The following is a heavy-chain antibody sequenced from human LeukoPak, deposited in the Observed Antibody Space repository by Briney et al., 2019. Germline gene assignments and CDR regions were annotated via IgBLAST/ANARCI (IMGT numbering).Heavy chain of an antibody. CDR3: ARDSGSYYFDY. V-gene: IGHV1-69*04. Sequence: SVKVSCKASGGTFGSYAISWVRQAPGQGLEWMGRIIPILGIANYAQKFQGRVTITADKSTSTAYMELSSLRSEDTAVYYCARDSGSYYFDYWGQGTLVTVSS. D-gene: IGHD1-26*01. CDR1: GGTFGSYA. CDR2: IIPILGIA. J-gene: IGHJ4*02.